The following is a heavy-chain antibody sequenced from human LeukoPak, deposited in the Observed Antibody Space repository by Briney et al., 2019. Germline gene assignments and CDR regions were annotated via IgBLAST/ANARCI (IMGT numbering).Heavy chain of an antibody. D-gene: IGHD5-24*01. J-gene: IGHJ4*02. Sequence: SETLSLTCTVSGGSVSSGSYYWSWIRQPPGKGLEWIGYIYYSGSTNYNPSLKSRVTISVDTSKNQFSLKLSSVTAADTAVYYCARVSRRDGYNPYYFDYWGQGTLVTVSS. V-gene: IGHV4-61*01. CDR1: GGSVSSGSYY. CDR2: IYYSGST. CDR3: ARVSRRDGYNPYYFDY.